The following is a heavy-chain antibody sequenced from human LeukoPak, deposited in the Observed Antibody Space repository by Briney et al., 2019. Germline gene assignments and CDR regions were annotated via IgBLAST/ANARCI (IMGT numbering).Heavy chain of an antibody. J-gene: IGHJ4*02. CDR1: GFAFAEHG. Sequence: PGGSLRLSCTASGFAFAEHGMSWVRQVPGKGLEWVSGINWSGGSTGYADPLRGRFTISRDNAKNSLYLQMDSPRAEDTALYYCARAPITSPFYFDYWGQGTLVTVSS. CDR2: INWSGGST. CDR3: ARAPITSPFYFDY. V-gene: IGHV3-20*04. D-gene: IGHD2-2*01.